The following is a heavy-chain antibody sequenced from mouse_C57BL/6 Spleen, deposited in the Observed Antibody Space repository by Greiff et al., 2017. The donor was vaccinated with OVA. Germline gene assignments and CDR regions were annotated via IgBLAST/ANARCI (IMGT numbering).Heavy chain of an antibody. D-gene: IGHD1-1*01. CDR3: TEDYGSSYGTWFAY. CDR1: GYTFTSYW. CDR2: IYPGNSDT. J-gene: IGHJ3*01. Sequence: VQLQQSGTVLARPGASVKMSCKTSGYTFTSYWMHWVKQRPGQGLEWIGAIYPGNSDTSYNQKFKGKAKLTAVTSASTAYMELSSLTNEDSAVDYCTEDYGSSYGTWFAYWGQGTLVTVSA. V-gene: IGHV1-5*01.